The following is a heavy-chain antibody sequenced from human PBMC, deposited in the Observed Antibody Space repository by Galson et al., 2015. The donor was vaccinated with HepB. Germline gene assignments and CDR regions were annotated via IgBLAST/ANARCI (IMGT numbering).Heavy chain of an antibody. V-gene: IGHV5-51*01. CDR1: GSSFTSYW. D-gene: IGHD2-21*02. J-gene: IGHJ4*02. Sequence: QSGAEVTKPGESLKVSCKGSGSSFTSYWIGWVRQMPGKGLEWMGIIYPGDSDTGYSPSFQGQVTISADKSISTAYLQWSSLKASDTAMYYCARRAYCGGDCSHFDYWGQGTLVTVSS. CDR3: ARRAYCGGDCSHFDY. CDR2: IYPGDSDT.